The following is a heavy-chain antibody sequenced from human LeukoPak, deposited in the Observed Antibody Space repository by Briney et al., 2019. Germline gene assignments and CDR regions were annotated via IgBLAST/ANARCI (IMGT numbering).Heavy chain of an antibody. Sequence: GGSLRLSCAASGFTFSSYGMHWFRQAPDKGLEWVAFIRYDGSNKYYADSVKGRLTISRDNSKNTLYLQMTSLRGDDTAVYYCAKEKNSYSSSSGQGYWGQGTLVTVSS. D-gene: IGHD6-6*01. CDR2: IRYDGSNK. J-gene: IGHJ4*02. CDR1: GFTFSSYG. CDR3: AKEKNSYSSSSGQGY. V-gene: IGHV3-30*02.